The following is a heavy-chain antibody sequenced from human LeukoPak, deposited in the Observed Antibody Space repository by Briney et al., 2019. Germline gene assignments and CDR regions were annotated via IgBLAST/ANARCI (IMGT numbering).Heavy chain of an antibody. CDR2: IKKDGSET. CDR3: AGGTGWLTDK. V-gene: IGHV3-7*05. Sequence: GGSLRLSCTASKFTISSYWMSWVRQAPGKGLEWVANIKKDGSETYYVDSLKGRFSISRDNAKNSLYLEMNSLRAEDTAVYYCAGGTGWLTDKWGQGTLVTVSS. CDR1: KFTISSYW. D-gene: IGHD6-19*01. J-gene: IGHJ4*02.